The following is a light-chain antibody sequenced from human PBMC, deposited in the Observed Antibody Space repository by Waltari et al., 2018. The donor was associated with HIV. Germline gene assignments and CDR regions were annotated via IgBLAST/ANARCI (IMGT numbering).Light chain of an antibody. CDR1: KLGQKY. V-gene: IGLV3-1*01. Sequence: YELTQPPSVSVSPGQTANITCSGDKLGQKYAHWYQHKSGQSPVLLIYDDSKRRSGIPERFSGAISGDTATLTISGTQAEDEADYHCQAWDRSTVIFAGGTKLTVL. CDR2: DDS. J-gene: IGLJ2*01. CDR3: QAWDRSTVI.